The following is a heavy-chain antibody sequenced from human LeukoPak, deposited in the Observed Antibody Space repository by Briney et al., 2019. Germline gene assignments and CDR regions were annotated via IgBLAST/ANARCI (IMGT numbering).Heavy chain of an antibody. CDR1: GYSFTGYW. J-gene: IGHJ3*02. V-gene: IGHV5-51*01. D-gene: IGHD2-15*01. CDR3: ASGGYCSGGSCSDAFDI. Sequence: GESLKISCKGSGYSFTGYWIGWVRQMPGKGLEWMGIIYPGDSDTRYSPSFQGQVTISADKSISTAYLQWSSLKASDTAMYYCASGGYCSGGSCSDAFDIWGQGTMVTVSS. CDR2: IYPGDSDT.